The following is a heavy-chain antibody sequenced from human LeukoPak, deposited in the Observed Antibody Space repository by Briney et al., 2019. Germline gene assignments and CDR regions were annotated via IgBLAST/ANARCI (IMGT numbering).Heavy chain of an antibody. J-gene: IGHJ4*02. D-gene: IGHD2-15*01. CDR2: VSSSGDNT. CDR3: AKVLASRWFFDY. CDR1: GFTFSSYA. Sequence: PGGSLRLSCAASGFTFSSYAMSWVRQTPGKGLEWVSTVSSSGDNTYYADSVKGRFIISRDTSKNTMYLQMNSLRAEDTAVYYCAKVLASRWFFDYWGQGTLVTVSS. V-gene: IGHV3-23*01.